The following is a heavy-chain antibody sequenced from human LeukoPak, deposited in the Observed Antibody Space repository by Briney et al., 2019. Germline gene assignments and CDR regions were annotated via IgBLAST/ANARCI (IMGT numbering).Heavy chain of an antibody. J-gene: IGHJ4*02. CDR1: GGTFSSYA. CDR2: IIPIFGTA. Sequence: GASVKVSCKASGGTFSSYAISWVRQAPGQGLEWMGGIIPIFGTANYAQKFQGRVTITADESTSTAYMELSSLRSEDTAVYYCASGTNWNDAGYWGQGTLVTVSS. CDR3: ASGTNWNDAGY. V-gene: IGHV1-69*13. D-gene: IGHD1-1*01.